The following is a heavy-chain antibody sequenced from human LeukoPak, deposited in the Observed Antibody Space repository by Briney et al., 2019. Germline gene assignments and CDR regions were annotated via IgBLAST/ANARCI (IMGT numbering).Heavy chain of an antibody. Sequence: SVKVSCKASGGTFSSYAISWVRQAPGQGLEWMGGIIPTFGTANYAQKFQGRVTITADESTSTAYMELSSLRSEDTAVYYCARSKIGVYSGYEGYFDYWGQGTLVTVSS. CDR1: GGTFSSYA. CDR3: ARSKIGVYSGYEGYFDY. V-gene: IGHV1-69*13. D-gene: IGHD5-12*01. J-gene: IGHJ4*02. CDR2: IIPTFGTA.